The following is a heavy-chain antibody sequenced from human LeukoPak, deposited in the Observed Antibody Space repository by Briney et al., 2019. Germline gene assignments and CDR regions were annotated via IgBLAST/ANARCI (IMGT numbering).Heavy chain of an antibody. CDR3: AREGHDYGDGLDY. CDR1: GGSISSYY. V-gene: IGHV4-59*01. J-gene: IGHJ4*02. Sequence: SETLSLTCTVSGGSISSYYWSWIRQPPGKGLEWIGYIYCSGSTNYNPSLKSRVTISVDTSKNQFSLKLSSVTAADTAVYYCAREGHDYGDGLDYWGQGTLVTVSS. CDR2: IYCSGST. D-gene: IGHD4-17*01.